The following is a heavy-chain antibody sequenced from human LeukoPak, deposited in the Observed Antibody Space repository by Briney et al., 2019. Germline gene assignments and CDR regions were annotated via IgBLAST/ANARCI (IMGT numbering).Heavy chain of an antibody. D-gene: IGHD5-18*01. V-gene: IGHV4-61*02. J-gene: IGHJ4*02. CDR1: GGSISSSSYY. Sequence: SETLSLTCTVSGGSISSSSYYWSWIRQPAGKGLEWIGRIYTSGSTNYNPSLKSRVTMSVDTSKNQFSLKLSSVTAADTAVYYCARVADTAPSFDYWGQGTLVTVSS. CDR2: IYTSGST. CDR3: ARVADTAPSFDY.